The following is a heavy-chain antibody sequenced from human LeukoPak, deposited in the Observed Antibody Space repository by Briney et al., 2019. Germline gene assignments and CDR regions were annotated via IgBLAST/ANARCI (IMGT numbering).Heavy chain of an antibody. V-gene: IGHV4-59*01. CDR1: GGSISSYY. D-gene: IGHD3-3*01. J-gene: IGHJ6*03. CDR2: IYYSGST. CDR3: ARGPAKYYDFWSGPYYYYYMDV. Sequence: KPSETLSLTCTVSGGSISSYYWSWIRQPPGKGLEWIGHIYYSGSTNYNPSLKSRVTISVDTSKNQFSLKLSSVTAADTAVYYCARGPAKYYDFWSGPYYYYYMDVWGKGTTVTVSS.